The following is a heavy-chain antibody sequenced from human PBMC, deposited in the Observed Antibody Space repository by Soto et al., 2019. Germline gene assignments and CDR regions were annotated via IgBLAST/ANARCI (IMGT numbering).Heavy chain of an antibody. J-gene: IGHJ4*02. CDR1: GFIFKSYG. CDR3: EKSVNDCSRYYFNY. V-gene: IGHV3-23*04. Sequence: EVELVESGGGLVQPGGSLRLSCAASGFIFKSYGMNWVRQAPGKGLEWISYISGSGDHTYYAQSVQGRFTISRDNSKDTLSVQLNSPRAEHTAVYFCEKSVNDCSRYYFNYWGQGILVTVSS. D-gene: IGHD4-4*01. CDR2: ISGSGDHT.